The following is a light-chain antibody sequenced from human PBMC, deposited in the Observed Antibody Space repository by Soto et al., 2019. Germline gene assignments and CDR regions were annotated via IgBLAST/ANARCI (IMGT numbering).Light chain of an antibody. CDR3: PAWDDSLNGVV. J-gene: IGLJ1*01. V-gene: IGLV1-36*01. CDR2: YDD. Sequence: QSVLTQPPSVSEAPRQRVTISCSGSSSNIGNNAVNWYQQLPGKAPKLLIYYDDLLPSWVSDRFSGSKSGTSASLAISGLQSEDEADYYCPAWDDSLNGVVFGTGTKVTVL. CDR1: SSNIGNNA.